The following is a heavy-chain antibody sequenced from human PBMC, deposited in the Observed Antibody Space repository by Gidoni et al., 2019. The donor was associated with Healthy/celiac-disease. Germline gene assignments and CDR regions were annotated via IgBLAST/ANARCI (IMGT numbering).Heavy chain of an antibody. V-gene: IGHV4-30-2*01. Sequence: QLQLQESGSGLVKPSQTLSLTCAVSGGSISSGGSSWSWIRQPPGKGLEWIGYIYHSGSTYYNPSLKSRVTISVDRSKNQFSLKLSSVTAADTAVYYCARTFLRHTMVRGVRFDPWGQGTLVTVSS. CDR2: IYHSGST. CDR1: GGSISSGGSS. J-gene: IGHJ5*02. D-gene: IGHD3-10*01. CDR3: ARTFLRHTMVRGVRFDP.